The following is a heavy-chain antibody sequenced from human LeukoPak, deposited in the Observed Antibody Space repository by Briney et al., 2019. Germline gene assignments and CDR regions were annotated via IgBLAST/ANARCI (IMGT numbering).Heavy chain of an antibody. CDR3: AKGEGYCGGGTCYRYFDS. CDR2: ISTDSTYT. Sequence: GGSLRLSCAASGFTFSSYPMSWVRQAPGKGLEWVSIISTDSTYTFYAHSVKGRFTISRDNSKDTLYLQMSSLRVENTAVYFCAKGEGYCGGGTCYRYFDSWGQGTLVTVSS. D-gene: IGHD2-15*01. V-gene: IGHV3-23*01. CDR1: GFTFSSYP. J-gene: IGHJ4*02.